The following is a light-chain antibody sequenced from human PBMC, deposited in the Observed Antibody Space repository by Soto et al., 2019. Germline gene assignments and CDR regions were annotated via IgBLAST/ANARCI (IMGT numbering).Light chain of an antibody. CDR1: QSVGGN. CDR2: GAS. J-gene: IGKJ1*01. V-gene: IGKV3-15*01. Sequence: DTVMTQSPVTLSVSPGERATLSCRASQSVGGNLAWYQQKPGQAPRLLIYGASKRATGVPDRFSGSGSGAGFTLTISSLQSDDFALYYCQQYSNWPPWTFGQGTKVEVK. CDR3: QQYSNWPPWT.